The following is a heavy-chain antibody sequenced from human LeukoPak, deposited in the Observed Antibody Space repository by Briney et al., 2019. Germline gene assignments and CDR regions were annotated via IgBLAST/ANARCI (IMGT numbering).Heavy chain of an antibody. D-gene: IGHD3-10*01. V-gene: IGHV4-39*01. CDR3: ARFYYYGSGDTEY. J-gene: IGHJ4*02. CDR1: GGSNSSSSYY. Sequence: SETLSLTCTVSGGSNSSSSYYWGWIRQPPGKGLEWIGSIYYSGSTYYNPSLKSRVTISVDTSKDQFSLKLSSVTAADTAVYYCARFYYYGSGDTEYWGQGTLVTVSS. CDR2: IYYSGST.